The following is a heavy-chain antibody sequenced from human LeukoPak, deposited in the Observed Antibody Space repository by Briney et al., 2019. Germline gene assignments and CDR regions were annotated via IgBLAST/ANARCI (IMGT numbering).Heavy chain of an antibody. J-gene: IGHJ5*02. Sequence: SETLSLTCTVSGGSISSSSYYWRWIRQPPGTGLEWIVSIYYSGSTYYNPSLKSRVTISVDTPKNQFSLKLSSVTAADAAVYYCARSRYCSSTSCYTQWFDPWGQGTLVTVSA. CDR1: GGSISSSSYY. CDR2: IYYSGST. V-gene: IGHV4-39*07. CDR3: ARSRYCSSTSCYTQWFDP. D-gene: IGHD2-2*02.